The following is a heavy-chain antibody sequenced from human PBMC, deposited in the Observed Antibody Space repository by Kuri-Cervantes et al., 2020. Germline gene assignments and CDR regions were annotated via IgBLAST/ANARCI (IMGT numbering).Heavy chain of an antibody. V-gene: IGHV1-2*02. CDR2: INPNSGGT. D-gene: IGHD6-19*01. CDR1: GYTFTGYY. CDR3: TSFVAVAGNTDV. Sequence: ASVKVSCKASGYTFTGYYMHWVRQAPGQGLEWMGWINPNSGGTNYAQKFQGRVTMTRDTSISTAYMELARLTSDDTAVYYCTSFVAVAGNTDVWGKGTTVTVFS. J-gene: IGHJ6*04.